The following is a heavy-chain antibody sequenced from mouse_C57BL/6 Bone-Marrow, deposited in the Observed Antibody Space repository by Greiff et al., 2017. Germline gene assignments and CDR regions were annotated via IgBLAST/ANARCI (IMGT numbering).Heavy chain of an antibody. Sequence: QVQLQQSGPELVKPGASVKISCKASGYAFSSSWMNWVKQRPGQGLEWIGRIYPGDGDTNYNGKFKGKATLTADKSSSTAYMQLSSLTSEDSAVYFCARGLDYYGSRRFAYWGQGTLVTVSA. V-gene: IGHV1-82*01. D-gene: IGHD1-1*01. J-gene: IGHJ3*01. CDR2: IYPGDGDT. CDR3: ARGLDYYGSRRFAY. CDR1: GYAFSSSW.